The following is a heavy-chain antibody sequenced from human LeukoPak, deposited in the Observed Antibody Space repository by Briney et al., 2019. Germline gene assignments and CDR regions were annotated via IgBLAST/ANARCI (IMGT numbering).Heavy chain of an antibody. V-gene: IGHV4-31*03. CDR2: TYYSGST. J-gene: IGHJ3*02. CDR1: GGSISSGGYH. CDR3: ARDLSGYDAFDI. D-gene: IGHD3-16*02. Sequence: SETLSLTCTVSGGSISSGGYHWSWIRQHPGKGLEWIGYTYYSGSTYYNPSLKSRVTISVDTSKNQFSLKLSSVTAADTAVYYCARDLSGYDAFDIWGQGTMVTVSS.